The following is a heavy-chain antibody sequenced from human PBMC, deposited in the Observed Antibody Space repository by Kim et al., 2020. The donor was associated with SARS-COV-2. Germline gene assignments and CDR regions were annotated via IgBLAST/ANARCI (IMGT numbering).Heavy chain of an antibody. Sequence: ASVKVSCKASGYTFTSYAMNWVRQAPGQGLEWMGWINTNTGNPTYAQGFTGRFVFSLDTSVSTAYLQISSLKAEDTAVYYCARSFGYYDILTGYYETYYYYGMDVWGQGTTGTVSS. J-gene: IGHJ6*02. D-gene: IGHD3-9*01. V-gene: IGHV7-4-1*02. CDR2: INTNTGNP. CDR1: GYTFTSYA. CDR3: ARSFGYYDILTGYYETYYYYGMDV.